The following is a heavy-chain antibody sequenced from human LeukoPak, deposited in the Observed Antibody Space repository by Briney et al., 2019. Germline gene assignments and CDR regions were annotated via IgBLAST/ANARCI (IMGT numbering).Heavy chain of an antibody. Sequence: GGSLRLSCAASGFTFEDYAMHWVRQAPGKGLEWVSGIGWNSGSIGNSDSVKGRFTISRDNAKNSLYLQMNSLKPEDTALYYCAKDMGYYFYDIGADYGMDVWGQGTTVTVSS. D-gene: IGHD3-22*01. J-gene: IGHJ6*02. CDR1: GFTFEDYA. CDR3: AKDMGYYFYDIGADYGMDV. CDR2: IGWNSGSI. V-gene: IGHV3-9*01.